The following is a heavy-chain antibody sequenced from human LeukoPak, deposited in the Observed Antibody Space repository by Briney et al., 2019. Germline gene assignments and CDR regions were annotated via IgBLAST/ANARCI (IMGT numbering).Heavy chain of an antibody. D-gene: IGHD3-16*02. CDR1: GYTVTSYG. J-gene: IGHJ4*02. CDR3: ARVSRTFVGVIVIQGIDY. Sequence: ASVKVSCKAPGYTVTSYGISCVRPAPGQGLEWRGWISAYNGKINSAQKLQGRVNITTDTSTNTAYMELRSLRSDHRAVYYFARVSRTFVGVIVIQGIDYGGQGTLVTVSS. CDR2: ISAYNGKI. V-gene: IGHV1-18*01.